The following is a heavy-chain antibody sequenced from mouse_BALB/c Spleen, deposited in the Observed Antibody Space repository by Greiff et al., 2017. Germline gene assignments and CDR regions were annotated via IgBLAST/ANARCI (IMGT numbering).Heavy chain of an antibody. CDR3: ATYDYDGGFAY. CDR2: ISYSGST. Sequence: EVKLQESGPGLVKPSQSLSLTCTVTGYSITSDYAWNWIRQFPGNKLEWMGYISYSGSTSYNPSLKSRISITRDTSKNQFFLQLNSVTTEDTATYYCATYDYDGGFAYWGQGTLVTVSA. D-gene: IGHD2-4*01. V-gene: IGHV3-2*02. J-gene: IGHJ3*01. CDR1: GYSITSDYA.